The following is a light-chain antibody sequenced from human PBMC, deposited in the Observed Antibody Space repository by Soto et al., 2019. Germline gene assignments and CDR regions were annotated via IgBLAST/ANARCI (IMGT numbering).Light chain of an antibody. Sequence: QSVLTQPPSVSGAPGQRVIISCTGSSSNSGADYGVHWYQQLPGTAPKLLIYDNTERPSGVPDRFSGSKSGTSASLAITGLRAEDEADYFCQSYVNSPSGLYVFGTGTKVTVL. CDR2: DNT. CDR3: QSYVNSPSGLYV. J-gene: IGLJ1*01. CDR1: SSNSGADYG. V-gene: IGLV1-40*01.